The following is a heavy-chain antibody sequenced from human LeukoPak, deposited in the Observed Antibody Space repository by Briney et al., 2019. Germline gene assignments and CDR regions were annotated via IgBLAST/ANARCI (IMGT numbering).Heavy chain of an antibody. D-gene: IGHD3-3*01. V-gene: IGHV4-39*01. Sequence: SETLSLTCTVSGGSISSSSYYWGWILQPPGKGLEWIGSIYYSGSTYYNPSLKSRVTISVDTSKNQFSLKLSSVTAADTAVYYCARQFGSGYWYYYYMDVWGKGTTVTVSS. J-gene: IGHJ6*03. CDR2: IYYSGST. CDR3: ARQFGSGYWYYYYMDV. CDR1: GGSISSSSYY.